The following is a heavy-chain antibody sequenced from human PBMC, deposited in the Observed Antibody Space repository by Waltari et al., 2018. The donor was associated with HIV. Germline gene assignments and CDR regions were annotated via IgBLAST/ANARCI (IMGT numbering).Heavy chain of an antibody. CDR2: INHSGST. CDR1: GGSSSGYY. CDR3: AGDEGPGDY. Sequence: QVQLQQWGAGLLKPSETLSLTCDVYGGSSSGYYWSWIRQPPGKGLEWIGEINHSGSTNYHPSLKSRVTISVYTSKNQFSLKLISVTAADTAVYYWAGDEGPGDYWGQGTLVTVSS. V-gene: IGHV4-34*01. J-gene: IGHJ4*02.